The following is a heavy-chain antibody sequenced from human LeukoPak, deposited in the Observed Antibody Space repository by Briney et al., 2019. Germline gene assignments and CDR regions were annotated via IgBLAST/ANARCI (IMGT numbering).Heavy chain of an antibody. CDR1: GFTFSSYS. J-gene: IGHJ4*02. CDR3: AREDGGSSTSFDY. V-gene: IGHV3-21*01. Sequence: PGGSLRLSCAASGFTFSSYSMNWVRQAPGKGLEWVSSISNSSSYIYYADSVKGRFTISRDNAKNSLYLQMNSLRAEDTAVYYCAREDGGSSTSFDYWGQGTLVTVSS. CDR2: ISNSSSYI. D-gene: IGHD2-2*01.